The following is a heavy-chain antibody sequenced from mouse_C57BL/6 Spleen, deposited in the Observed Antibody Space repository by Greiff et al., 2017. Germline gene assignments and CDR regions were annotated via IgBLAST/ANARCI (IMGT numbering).Heavy chain of an antibody. D-gene: IGHD2-1*01. J-gene: IGHJ2*01. Sequence: VQLQQSGAELVRPGASVKLSCTASGFNIKDYYMHWVKPRPEQGLAWIGWLDTEDGDTEYAPKFQGKATMTADTTSNTSYLQLSSLTSEDTTVYYCTAYMVTRDYWGQGTTLTVSS. CDR2: LDTEDGDT. V-gene: IGHV14-1*01. CDR3: TAYMVTRDY. CDR1: GFNIKDYY.